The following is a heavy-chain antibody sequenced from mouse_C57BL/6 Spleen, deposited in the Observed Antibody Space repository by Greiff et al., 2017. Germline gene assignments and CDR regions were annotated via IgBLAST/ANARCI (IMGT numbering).Heavy chain of an antibody. CDR1: GFNFKDYY. CDR2: IDPDDGET. CDR3: AGGYYGSSYEEYFDY. V-gene: IGHV14-2*01. D-gene: IGHD1-1*01. Sequence: VQLQQSGAELVKPGASVKLSCTASGFNFKDYYMHWVKQRTEQGLEWIGRIDPDDGETKYAPKFQGKATITADTSSNTAYLQLSSLTSEDTAVYYCAGGYYGSSYEEYFDYWGQGTTLTVSS. J-gene: IGHJ2*01.